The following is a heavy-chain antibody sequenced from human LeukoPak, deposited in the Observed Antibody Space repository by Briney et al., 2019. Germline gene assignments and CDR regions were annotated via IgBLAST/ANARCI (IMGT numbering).Heavy chain of an antibody. J-gene: IGHJ6*03. V-gene: IGHV3-21*01. CDR2: ISSSSSYI. CDR3: ARDPTYVLLSYYYMDV. Sequence: GGSLRLSCAASGFTFSSYSMNWVRQAPGKGLEWVSSISSSSSYIYYADSVKGRFTISRDNAKNSLYLQMNSLRAEDTAVYYCARDPTYVLLSYYYMDVWGKGTTVTVSS. CDR1: GFTFSSYS. D-gene: IGHD2-15*01.